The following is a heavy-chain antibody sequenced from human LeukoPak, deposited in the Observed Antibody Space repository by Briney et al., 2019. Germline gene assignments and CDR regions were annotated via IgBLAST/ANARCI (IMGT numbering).Heavy chain of an antibody. CDR3: ARHYGEGYMT. D-gene: IGHD3-10*01. J-gene: IGHJ5*02. V-gene: IGHV4-38-2*01. Sequence: SETLSLTRAVSGYSISSGYYWGWIRQPPGKGLEWIGSIYHSGSTYYNPSLKSRVTISVDTSKNQFSLKLSSVTAADTAVYYCARHYGEGYMTWSQGTLVIVSS. CDR2: IYHSGST. CDR1: GYSISSGYY.